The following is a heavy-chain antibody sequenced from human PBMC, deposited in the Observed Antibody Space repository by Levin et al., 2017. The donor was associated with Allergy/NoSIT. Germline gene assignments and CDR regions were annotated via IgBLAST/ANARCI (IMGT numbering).Heavy chain of an antibody. CDR1: GFSLSTRGVG. D-gene: IGHD6-13*01. V-gene: IGHV2-5*02. CDR3: AHRQDAEQQLLQQLDAFDI. J-gene: IGHJ3*02. CDR2: IYLDDDK. Sequence: SGPTLVKPTQTLTLTCTFSGFSLSTRGVGVGWIRQPPGKALEWLALIYLDDDKRYSPSLKSRLTITKDTSKNQVVLTMTNMDPVDTATYYCAHRQDAEQQLLQQLDAFDIWGQGTMVTVSA.